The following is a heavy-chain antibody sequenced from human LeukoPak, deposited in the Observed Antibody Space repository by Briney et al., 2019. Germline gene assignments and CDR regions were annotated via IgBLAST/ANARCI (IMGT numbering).Heavy chain of an antibody. CDR1: GYTFTNYG. V-gene: IGHV1-18*01. CDR3: ARDRGVLVPAAMGDY. Sequence: ASVKVSCKASGYTFTNYGISWVRQAPGQGLEWMGWISAYNGNTNYAQKLQGRVTMTTDTSTSTAYMELKSLRSDDTAVYYCARDRGVLVPAAMGDYWGQGTLVTVSS. J-gene: IGHJ4*02. D-gene: IGHD2-2*01. CDR2: ISAYNGNT.